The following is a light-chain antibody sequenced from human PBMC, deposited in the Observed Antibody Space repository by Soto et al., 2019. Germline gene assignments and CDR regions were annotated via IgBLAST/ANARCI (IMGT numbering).Light chain of an antibody. CDR2: DVG. CDR1: SSDVGGLNF. V-gene: IGLV2-14*01. J-gene: IGLJ2*01. CDR3: SSDTSSSTLVV. Sequence: QSALTQPASVSRSPGQSITISCTGTSSDVGGLNFVSWYQQHPGKAPKLMIYDVGNRPSGVSNRFSGSKSGNTASLTISGLQAEDEADYYCSSDTSSSTLVVFGGGTKLTVL.